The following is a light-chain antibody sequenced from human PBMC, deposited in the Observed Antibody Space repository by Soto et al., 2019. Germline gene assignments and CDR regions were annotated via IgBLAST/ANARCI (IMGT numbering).Light chain of an antibody. J-gene: IGKJ1*01. CDR1: QSVSTS. CDR2: GAF. Sequence: EIVLTQSPGTLSLSPGERATLSGRASQSVSTSLSWYQQKPGQPPRLLIYGAFTRAADIPDRFSGSGSGTDFTLTISRLEPEDFAVYYCQQYRISPRTFGQGTKVDIK. CDR3: QQYRISPRT. V-gene: IGKV3-20*01.